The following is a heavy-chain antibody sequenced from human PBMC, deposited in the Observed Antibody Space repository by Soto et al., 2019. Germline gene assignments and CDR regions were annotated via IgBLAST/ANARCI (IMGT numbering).Heavy chain of an antibody. D-gene: IGHD3-22*01. J-gene: IGHJ4*02. Sequence: ASVKVSCKASGYTFTSYGISWVRQAPGQGLEWMGWISAYNGNTNYAQKLQGRVTMTTDTSTSTAYMELRSLRSDDMAVYYCARDIRGYYYDSSGYLFDYWGQGTLVTVSS. CDR2: ISAYNGNT. CDR3: ARDIRGYYYDSSGYLFDY. V-gene: IGHV1-18*03. CDR1: GYTFTSYG.